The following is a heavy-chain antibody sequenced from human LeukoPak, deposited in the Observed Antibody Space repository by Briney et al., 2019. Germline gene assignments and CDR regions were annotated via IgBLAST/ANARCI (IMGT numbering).Heavy chain of an antibody. CDR1: GFSFTNYW. J-gene: IGHJ3*01. CDR3: ARVPGRVDAADL. CDR2: IKQDGSEK. V-gene: IGHV3-7*01. Sequence: GGSLRLSCAASGFSFTNYWMTGVRQAPGKGLEWVASIKQDGSEKYYVDSLKDRFAISRDNAKTSLYLQMNSLRVEDTAVYYCARVPGRVDAADLWGQGTMVTVSS. D-gene: IGHD2-15*01.